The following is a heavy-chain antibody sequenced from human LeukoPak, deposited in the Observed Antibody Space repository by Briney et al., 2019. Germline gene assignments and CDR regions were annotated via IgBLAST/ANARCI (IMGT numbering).Heavy chain of an antibody. CDR3: ARAMAPHSGSYPLDY. CDR1: GFTFSSYA. V-gene: IGHV3-7*01. D-gene: IGHD1-26*01. J-gene: IGHJ4*02. CDR2: IKQDGSEK. Sequence: PGGSLRLSCAASGFTFSSYAMSWVRQAPGKGLEWVANIKQDGSEKYYVDSVKGRFTISRDNAKNSLYLQMNSLRAEDTAVYYCARAMAPHSGSYPLDYWGQGTLVTVSS.